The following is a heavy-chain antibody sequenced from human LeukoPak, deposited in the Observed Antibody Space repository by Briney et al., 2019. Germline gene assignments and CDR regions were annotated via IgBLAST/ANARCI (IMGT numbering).Heavy chain of an antibody. D-gene: IGHD3-10*01. CDR3: ARAQIYGSGSYFVDY. CDR2: IYYSGST. J-gene: IGHJ4*02. Sequence: PSETLSLTCTVSGGSISSSNYYWGWIRRPPAKGLEWIGYIYYSGSTNYNPSLKSRVTISVDTSKNQFSLKLSSVTAADTAVYYCARAQIYGSGSYFVDYWGQGTLVTVSS. V-gene: IGHV4-61*05. CDR1: GGSISSSNYY.